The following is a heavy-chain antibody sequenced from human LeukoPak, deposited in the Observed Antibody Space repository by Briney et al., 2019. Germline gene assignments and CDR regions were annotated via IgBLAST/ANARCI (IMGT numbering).Heavy chain of an antibody. Sequence: ASVKVSCEASGYTFTAYYMHWVRQVPGQGLEWMGRINPNSGDTDYAQKFQGRVIMTRDTSISTAYMEVSRLRSDDTAVYYCARVDSGHDYGPSWGQGTTVTVSS. CDR2: INPNSGDT. V-gene: IGHV1-2*06. D-gene: IGHD5-12*01. CDR3: ARVDSGHDYGPS. J-gene: IGHJ3*01. CDR1: GYTFTAYY.